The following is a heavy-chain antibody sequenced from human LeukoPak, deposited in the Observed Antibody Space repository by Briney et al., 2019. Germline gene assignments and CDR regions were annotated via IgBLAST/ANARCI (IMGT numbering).Heavy chain of an antibody. CDR3: ARVGENQRAFDI. CDR1: GFTFSSYG. Sequence: PGRSLRLSCAASGFTFSSYGMHWVRQAPGKGLEWVAVISFDGSIKKYADSVKGRFTISRDNSKNTLYLQMNSLRAEDTAVYYCARVGENQRAFDIWGQGTMVTVSS. J-gene: IGHJ3*02. D-gene: IGHD1-14*01. CDR2: ISFDGSIK. V-gene: IGHV3-30*19.